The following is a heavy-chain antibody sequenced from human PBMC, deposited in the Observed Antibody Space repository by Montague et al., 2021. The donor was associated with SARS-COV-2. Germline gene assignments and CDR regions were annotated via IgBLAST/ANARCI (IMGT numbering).Heavy chain of an antibody. V-gene: IGHV4-4*01. D-gene: IGHD2-2*01. CDR3: ASESDCSSSRCLSFYYCNGLDV. CDR1: GGSFSRSNW. J-gene: IGHJ6*02. CDR2: IHHSGST. Sequence: RETLSLTCAVSGGSFSRSNWCSWVRQPPGKGLEWIGEIHHSGSTNYNPSLMSPVTMSVDKAKNPSSLRLSSVTAADTAVYFCASESDCSSSRCLSFYYCNGLDVWGQGTTVTVSS.